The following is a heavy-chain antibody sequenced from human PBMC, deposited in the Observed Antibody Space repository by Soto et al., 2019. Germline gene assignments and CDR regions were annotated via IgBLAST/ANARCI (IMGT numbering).Heavy chain of an antibody. V-gene: IGHV1-2*04. Sequence: ASVEVSCKASGYTFTGYYMHWVRQAPGQGLEWMGWINPNSGGTNYAQKFQGWVTMTRDTSISTAYMELSRLRSDDTAVYYCAREGIEARYYYYGMDVWGQGTTVTVSS. CDR1: GYTFTGYY. CDR2: INPNSGGT. CDR3: AREGIEARYYYYGMDV. D-gene: IGHD6-6*01. J-gene: IGHJ6*02.